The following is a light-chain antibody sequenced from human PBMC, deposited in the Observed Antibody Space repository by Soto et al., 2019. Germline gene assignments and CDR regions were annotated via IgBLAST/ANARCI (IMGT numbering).Light chain of an antibody. CDR1: NIGIYS. J-gene: IGLJ1*01. V-gene: IGLV3-21*02. Sequence: SYELTQPPSVSVAAGQTARITCGGNNIGIYSVHWYQQRPGQAPVLVVYDGSDRPSGIPERFSGSNSGNTATLTIGRVEAADEADYYCQVWDNNGGHNYVFGTGTKVTLL. CDR2: DGS. CDR3: QVWDNNGGHNYV.